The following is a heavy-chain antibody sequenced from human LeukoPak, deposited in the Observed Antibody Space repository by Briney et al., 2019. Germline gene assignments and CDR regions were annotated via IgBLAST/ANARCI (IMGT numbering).Heavy chain of an antibody. Sequence: PPETLSLSCAVSGGSISSYYWSWIRQPPGKGLEWVGEINHSGSTKYNPSLMSRVTISVDTSNIQFSLKLSSVTAADTAVYYCARGLSSWYCSGGSCYPVDAFDIWGQGTMVTVSS. D-gene: IGHD2-15*01. V-gene: IGHV4-34*01. CDR1: GGSISSYY. J-gene: IGHJ3*02. CDR3: ARGLSSWYCSGGSCYPVDAFDI. CDR2: INHSGST.